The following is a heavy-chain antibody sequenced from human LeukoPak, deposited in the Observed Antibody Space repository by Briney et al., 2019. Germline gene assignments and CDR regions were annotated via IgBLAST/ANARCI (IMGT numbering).Heavy chain of an antibody. CDR2: IYYTGHN. J-gene: IGHJ4*02. D-gene: IGHD1-26*01. CDR1: GGSVSSGTYY. V-gene: IGHV4-39*01. CDR3: ARQGGVGATGFDDC. Sequence: SETLSLTCTVSGGSVSSGTYYWGWIRQPPGKGLEWIASIYYTGHNYYNPSLKSRVTISVDTSKNHFSLNLNSVTAADTAVYYCARQGGVGATGFDDCWGQGTLVTVSS.